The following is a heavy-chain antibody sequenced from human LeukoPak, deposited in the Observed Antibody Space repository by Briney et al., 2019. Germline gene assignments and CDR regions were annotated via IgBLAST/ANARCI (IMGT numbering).Heavy chain of an antibody. CDR2: IRYDGSNK. Sequence: GGSLRLSCAASGFTFSSYGMHWVRQAPGKGLEWVAFIRYDGSNKYYADSVKGRFTISRDNAKNSLYLQMNSLRAEDTAVYYCARDSTYYYDSSGYYYYYYGMDVWGQGTTVTVSS. J-gene: IGHJ6*02. CDR3: ARDSTYYYDSSGYYYYYYGMDV. CDR1: GFTFSSYG. V-gene: IGHV3-30*02. D-gene: IGHD3-22*01.